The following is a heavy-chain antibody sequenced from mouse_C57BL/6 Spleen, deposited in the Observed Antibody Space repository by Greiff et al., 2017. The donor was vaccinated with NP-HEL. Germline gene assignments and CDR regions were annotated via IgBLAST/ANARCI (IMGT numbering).Heavy chain of an antibody. D-gene: IGHD2-5*01. CDR3: ARHYSNYNYAMDY. V-gene: IGHV1-54*01. CDR2: INPGSGGT. J-gene: IGHJ4*01. CDR1: GYAFTNYL. Sequence: VQGVESGAELVRPGTSVKVSCKASGYAFTNYLIEWVKQRPGQGLEWIGVINPGSGGTNYNEKFKGKATLTADKSSSTAYMQLSSLTSEDSAVYFCARHYSNYNYAMDYWGQGTSVTVSS.